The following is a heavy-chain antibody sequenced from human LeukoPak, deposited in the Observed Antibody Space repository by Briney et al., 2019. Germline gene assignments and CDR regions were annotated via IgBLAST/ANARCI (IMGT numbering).Heavy chain of an antibody. CDR1: GYSISSGYY. D-gene: IGHD6-13*01. V-gene: IGHV4-38-2*02. CDR2: IYHSGST. CDR3: ARGGGYSSSWYGSW. Sequence: PSETPSLTCTVSGYSISSGYYWGWIRQPPGKGLEWIGSIYHSGSTYYNPSLKSRVTISVDTSKNQFSLKLSSVTAADTAVYYCARGGGYSSSWYGSWWGQGTLVTVSS. J-gene: IGHJ4*02.